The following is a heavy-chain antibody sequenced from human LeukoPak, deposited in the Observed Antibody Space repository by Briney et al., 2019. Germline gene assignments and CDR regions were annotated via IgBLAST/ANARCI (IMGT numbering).Heavy chain of an antibody. CDR1: GFTLSRYW. CDR3: ARGGGYYFDY. CDR2: IKQDGSEK. Sequence: GGSLRLSCAVSGFTLSRYWMSWVRQAPGKGLEWVADIKQDGSEKYYVDSVKGRFTISRDNAKNSLYLQMNSLRAEDTAVYYCARGGGYYFDYWGQGTLVTVSS. V-gene: IGHV3-7*02. D-gene: IGHD6-13*01. J-gene: IGHJ4*02.